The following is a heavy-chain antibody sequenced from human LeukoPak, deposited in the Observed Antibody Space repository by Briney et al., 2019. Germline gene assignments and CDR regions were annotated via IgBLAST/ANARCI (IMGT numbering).Heavy chain of an antibody. Sequence: ASVKVSCKASGGTFSSYAISWVRQAPGQGLEWMGGIIPIFGTANYAQKFQGRVTITADESTSTAYMELSSLRSEDTAVYYCAKDRMVGVTFDAFDIWGQGTMVTVSS. CDR3: AKDRMVGVTFDAFDI. D-gene: IGHD1-26*01. J-gene: IGHJ3*02. CDR2: IIPIFGTA. CDR1: GGTFSSYA. V-gene: IGHV1-69*13.